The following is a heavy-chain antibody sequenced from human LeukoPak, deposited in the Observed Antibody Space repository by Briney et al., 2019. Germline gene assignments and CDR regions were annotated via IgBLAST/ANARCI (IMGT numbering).Heavy chain of an antibody. CDR1: GSTFSSYA. D-gene: IGHD6-6*01. J-gene: IGHJ4*02. CDR3: ARDGSSSSAAVPIDY. Sequence: GGSLRLSCAASGSTFSSYAMHWVRQAPGKGLEWVAVISYDGSNKYYADSVKGRFTISRDNSKNTLYLQMNSLRAEDTAVYYCARDGSSSSAAVPIDYWGQGTLVTVSS. CDR2: ISYDGSNK. V-gene: IGHV3-30-3*01.